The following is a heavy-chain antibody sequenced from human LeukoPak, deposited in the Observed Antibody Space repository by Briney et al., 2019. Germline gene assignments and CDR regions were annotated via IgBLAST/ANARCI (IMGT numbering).Heavy chain of an antibody. CDR3: ARAHPHFDY. V-gene: IGHV4-59*01. CDR1: GGSISSYY. Sequence: SETLSLTCTVSGGSISSYYWSWIRQPPGKGLEWIGYIYYSGSTNYNPSLKGRVTISVDTSKNQFSLKLSSVTAADTAVYYCARAHPHFDYWGQGTLVTVSS. J-gene: IGHJ4*02. CDR2: IYYSGST.